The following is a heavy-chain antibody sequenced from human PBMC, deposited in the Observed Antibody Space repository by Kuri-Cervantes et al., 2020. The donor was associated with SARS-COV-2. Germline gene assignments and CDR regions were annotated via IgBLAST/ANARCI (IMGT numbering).Heavy chain of an antibody. V-gene: IGHV2-26*01. J-gene: IGHJ4*02. CDR1: GLSISGYYW. CDR3: ARMSSSWTHDLDY. Sequence: ETLSLTCTVSGLSISGYYWSWIRQPPGKALEWLAHIFSNDEKSYSTSLKSRLTISKDTSESQVVLTMTNMDPVDTATYYCARMSSSWTHDLDYWGQGTLVTVSS. D-gene: IGHD6-13*01. CDR2: IFSNDEK.